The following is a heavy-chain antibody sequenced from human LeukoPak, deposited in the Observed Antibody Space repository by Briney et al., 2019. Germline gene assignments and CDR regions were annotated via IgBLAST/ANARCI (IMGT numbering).Heavy chain of an antibody. V-gene: IGHV3-21*04. Sequence: GGSLRLSCAASGFTFSSYSMNWVRQAPGKGLEWVSSISSSSSYIYYADSVKGRFTISRDNSKNTLYLQMNSLRAEDTAVYYCAKYFASGSYYKLPHWGQGTLVTVSS. CDR2: ISSSSSYI. CDR3: AKYFASGSYYKLPH. D-gene: IGHD3-10*01. J-gene: IGHJ1*01. CDR1: GFTFSSYS.